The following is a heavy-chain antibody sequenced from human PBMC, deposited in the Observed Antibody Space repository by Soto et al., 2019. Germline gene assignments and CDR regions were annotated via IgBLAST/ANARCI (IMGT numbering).Heavy chain of an antibody. J-gene: IGHJ6*04. CDR2: IYSGGST. CDR1: GFTVISNY. D-gene: IGHD2-2*01. Sequence: GGFLRLSCAASGFTVISNYMSWVRQAPGKGLEWVSVIYSGGSTYYADSVKGRFTISRHNSKNTLYLQMNSLRAEDTAVYYCARDLPARSLGLDVWGKGTTVTVSS. CDR3: ARDLPARSLGLDV. V-gene: IGHV3-53*04.